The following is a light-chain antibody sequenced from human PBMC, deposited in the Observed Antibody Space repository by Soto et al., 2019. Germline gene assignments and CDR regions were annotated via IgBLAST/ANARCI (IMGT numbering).Light chain of an antibody. CDR1: SSNIGGNT. CDR2: SID. V-gene: IGLV1-44*01. Sequence: QSALTQSPSASGTPGQRVTISCSGSSSNIGGNTVNWYQQLPGTAPKLLISSIDQRPSGVPDRFSGSKSGTSASLAISGLQSEDEAHYYCAAWDDSLIGYVFGTGTKVTVL. CDR3: AAWDDSLIGYV. J-gene: IGLJ1*01.